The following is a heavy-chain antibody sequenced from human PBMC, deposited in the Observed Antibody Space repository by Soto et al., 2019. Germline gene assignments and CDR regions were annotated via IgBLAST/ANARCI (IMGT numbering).Heavy chain of an antibody. J-gene: IGHJ4*02. CDR3: ARVSCSPASCQVLFDY. CDR2: INAGNGNT. CDR1: GYTFASYA. V-gene: IGHV1-3*01. Sequence: ASVKVSCKASGYTFASYAMHWVRQAPGQRLEWMGWINAGNGNTKYSQKFQGRVTITRDTSASTAYMELSSLRSEDTAVYYCARVSCSPASCQVLFDYWGQGTLVTVSS. D-gene: IGHD2-15*01.